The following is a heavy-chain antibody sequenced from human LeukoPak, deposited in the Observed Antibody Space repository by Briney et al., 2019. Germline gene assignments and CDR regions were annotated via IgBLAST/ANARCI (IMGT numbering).Heavy chain of an antibody. V-gene: IGHV4-59*01. D-gene: IGHD1-26*01. CDR2: IYYSGST. Sequence: SETLSLTCTVSGGSISSYYWSWIRQPPGKGLEWIGYIYYSGSTNYNPSLKSRVTISVDTSKNQFSLKLSSVTAADTAVYYCARAGVGATVGYYYYYYMDVWGKGTTVTVSS. CDR1: GGSISSYY. CDR3: ARAGVGATVGYYYYYYMDV. J-gene: IGHJ6*03.